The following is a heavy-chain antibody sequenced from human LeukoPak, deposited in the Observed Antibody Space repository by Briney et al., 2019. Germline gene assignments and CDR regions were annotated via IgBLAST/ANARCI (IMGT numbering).Heavy chain of an antibody. V-gene: IGHV3-23*01. J-gene: IGHJ4*02. CDR1: GFSFSSYA. D-gene: IGHD1-1*01. Sequence: PGGSLRLSCAASGFSFSSYAMSWVRQAPGKGLEWVSTITASGGSTYYADSVKGRFTISRDNSKNTLYLQINSLRAEDTAVYYCAKLVLFSGTTGDLTYWGQGTLVTVSS. CDR2: ITASGGST. CDR3: AKLVLFSGTTGDLTY.